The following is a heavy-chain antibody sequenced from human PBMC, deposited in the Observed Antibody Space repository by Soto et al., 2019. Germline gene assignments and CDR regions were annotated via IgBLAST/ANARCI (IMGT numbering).Heavy chain of an antibody. CDR3: ARDGFFGRSGYFDF. CDR2: IYYSGST. CDR1: GGSIRSGDYY. D-gene: IGHD3-3*01. J-gene: IGHJ4*02. V-gene: IGHV4-30-4*01. Sequence: QVQLQESGPGLVKPSQTLSLTCTVSGGSIRSGDYYWNWIRQPPGKGLEWIGYIYYSGSTYYSPSLKSRVTISIDTSKNQFSLTLSSVTAADTAVYYCARDGFFGRSGYFDFWGQGNLVTVSS.